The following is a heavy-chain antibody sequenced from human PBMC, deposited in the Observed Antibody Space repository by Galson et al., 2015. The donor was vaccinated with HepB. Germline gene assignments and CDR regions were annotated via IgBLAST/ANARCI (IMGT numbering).Heavy chain of an antibody. D-gene: IGHD2-2*01. Sequence: ETLSLTCAVYGGSLSGYYWSWIRQPPGKGLEWIGEINHSGSTNYNPSLKSRVTISVDTSKNQFSLKLSSVTAADTAVYYCARGSSWFDPWGQGTLVTVSS. CDR2: INHSGST. V-gene: IGHV4-34*01. J-gene: IGHJ5*02. CDR1: GGSLSGYY. CDR3: ARGSSWFDP.